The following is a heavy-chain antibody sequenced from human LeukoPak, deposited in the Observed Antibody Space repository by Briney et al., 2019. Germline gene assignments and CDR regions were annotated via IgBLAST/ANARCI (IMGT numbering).Heavy chain of an antibody. J-gene: IGHJ2*01. Sequence: GGSLRLSCAASGFTFSSYAMSWVRQAPGKGLEWVSAISGSGGSTYYAGSVKGRFTISRDNSKNTLYLQMNSLRAEDTAVYYCAKRGGYDPYWYFDLWGRGTLVTVSS. D-gene: IGHD5-12*01. CDR2: ISGSGGST. CDR3: AKRGGYDPYWYFDL. V-gene: IGHV3-23*01. CDR1: GFTFSSYA.